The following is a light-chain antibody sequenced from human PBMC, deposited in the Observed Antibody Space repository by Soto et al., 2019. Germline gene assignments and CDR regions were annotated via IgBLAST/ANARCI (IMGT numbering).Light chain of an antibody. J-gene: IGKJ5*01. V-gene: IGKV3-11*01. CDR2: DAS. CDR3: QQRSNWPT. CDR1: QSVSSN. Sequence: EIVMTQSPDTLSVSPGERVTLSCRASQSVSSNLAWYQQKPGQAPRLLIYDASNRATGIPARFSGSGSGTDFTLTISSLEPEDFAVYYCQQRSNWPTFGQGTRLEIK.